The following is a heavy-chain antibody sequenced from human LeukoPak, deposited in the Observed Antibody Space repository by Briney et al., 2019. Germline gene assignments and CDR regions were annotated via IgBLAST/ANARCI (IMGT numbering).Heavy chain of an antibody. CDR1: GFTFSSYS. D-gene: IGHD3-22*01. CDR3: ARSPYHYDSSGSYDY. J-gene: IGHJ4*02. Sequence: GGSLRLSCAASGFTFSSYSMNWVRQAPGEGLEWVSSISSSSSYIYYADSVKGRFTISRDNAKNSLYLQMNSLRAEDTAVYYCARSPYHYDSSGSYDYWGQGTLVTVSS. V-gene: IGHV3-21*01. CDR2: ISSSSSYI.